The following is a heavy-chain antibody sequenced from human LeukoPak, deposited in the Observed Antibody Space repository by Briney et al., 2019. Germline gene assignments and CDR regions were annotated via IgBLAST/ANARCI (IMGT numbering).Heavy chain of an antibody. Sequence: GSSVKVSCKASGGTFSSYAISWVRQAPGQGLECMGRIIPILGIANYAQKFQGRVTITADKSTSTAYMELSSLRSEDTAVYYCAREYTAKINYGMDVWGQGTTVTVSS. CDR2: IIPILGIA. D-gene: IGHD5-18*01. CDR1: GGTFSSYA. CDR3: AREYTAKINYGMDV. J-gene: IGHJ6*02. V-gene: IGHV1-69*04.